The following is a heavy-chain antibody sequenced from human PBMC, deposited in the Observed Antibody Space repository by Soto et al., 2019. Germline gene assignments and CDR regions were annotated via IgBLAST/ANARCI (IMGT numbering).Heavy chain of an antibody. Sequence: PVGSLRLSCTSSVFMFGSYWMTCVRHVPGKGLQWVANIKRDGSEKYYVDFVKGRFTISRDNADNSVFLDMNNLRVDDTATYYCARVRATDYEIEYWGQGALITVSS. CDR3: ARVRATDYEIEY. CDR1: VFMFGSYW. CDR2: IKRDGSEK. J-gene: IGHJ4*02. V-gene: IGHV3-7*03. D-gene: IGHD4-17*01.